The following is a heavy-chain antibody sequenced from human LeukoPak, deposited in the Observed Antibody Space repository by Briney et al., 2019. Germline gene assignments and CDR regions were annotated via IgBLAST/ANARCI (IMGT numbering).Heavy chain of an antibody. Sequence: PTGGSLRLSCVVSGFTFSDHYMEWVRQAPGKGLEWVGRSRNRLNSYTTEYVASVKGRFTISRDDSKNSLYLQMNRLETEDTAMYYCASGGYGDELDYWGQGTLVTVSS. J-gene: IGHJ4*02. CDR1: GFTFSDHY. CDR2: SRNRLNSYTT. D-gene: IGHD4-17*01. V-gene: IGHV3-72*01. CDR3: ASGGYGDELDY.